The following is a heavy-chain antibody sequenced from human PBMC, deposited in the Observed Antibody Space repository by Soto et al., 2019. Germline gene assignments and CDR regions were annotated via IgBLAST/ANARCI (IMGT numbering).Heavy chain of an antibody. CDR2: IIPIFGTA. Sequence: SVKVSCKASGGTFSSYAISWLRQAPGQGLEWMGGIIPIFGTANYAQKFQGRVTITADESTSTAYMELSSLRSEDTAVYYCARAYCGGDCYPHFDPWGQGTLVTVSS. J-gene: IGHJ5*02. D-gene: IGHD2-21*02. CDR1: GGTFSSYA. V-gene: IGHV1-69*13. CDR3: ARAYCGGDCYPHFDP.